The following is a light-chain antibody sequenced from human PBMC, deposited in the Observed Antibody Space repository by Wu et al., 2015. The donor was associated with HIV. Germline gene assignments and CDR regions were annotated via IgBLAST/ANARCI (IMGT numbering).Light chain of an antibody. CDR3: QQSYTTPRFT. Sequence: IQMTQSPSSLSASVGDRVTITCRASQSIRRYLNWYQQKPGIAPKLLIYAASSLQSGVPSRFSGSGSGTDFTLTISSLQPEDFATYFCQQSYTTPRFTFGGGTKVEIK. V-gene: IGKV1-39*01. J-gene: IGKJ4*01. CDR1: QSIRRY. CDR2: AAS.